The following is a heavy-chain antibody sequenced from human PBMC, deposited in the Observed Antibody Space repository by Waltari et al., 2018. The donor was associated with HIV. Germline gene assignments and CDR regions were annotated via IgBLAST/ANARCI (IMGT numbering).Heavy chain of an antibody. Sequence: QVQLQESGPGLVKPSETLSLTCAVSGYSISSGYYWGWIRQPPGKGLEWIGSIYHSGSTYSNPSLKGRVTIAVDTSKNQFSLKRSSVTAADTAVYYCARGGGSEWLVRGGSWFDPWGQGTLVTVSS. CDR3: ARGGGSEWLVRGGSWFDP. CDR1: GYSISSGYY. J-gene: IGHJ5*02. CDR2: IYHSGST. V-gene: IGHV4-38-2*01. D-gene: IGHD6-19*01.